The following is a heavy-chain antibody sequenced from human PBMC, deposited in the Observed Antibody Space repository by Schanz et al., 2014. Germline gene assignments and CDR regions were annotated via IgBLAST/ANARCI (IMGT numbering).Heavy chain of an antibody. V-gene: IGHV4-39*01. CDR2: IYYSGST. D-gene: IGHD6-19*01. CDR1: GDSISSTSYY. J-gene: IGHJ4*02. Sequence: QLQMQESGPGLVKPSETLSLTCSVSGDSISSTSYYWGWIRQPPGKGLEWIGSIYYSGSTYYNAPPRSGVTIPVDTSKTQSPLNLTSVTAADSAVYYCARLWGGWRIPDYWGQGTLVTVSS. CDR3: ARLWGGWRIPDY.